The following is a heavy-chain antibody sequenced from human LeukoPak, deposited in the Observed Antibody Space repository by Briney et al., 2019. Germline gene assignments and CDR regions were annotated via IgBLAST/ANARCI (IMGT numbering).Heavy chain of an antibody. CDR2: IYYSGST. J-gene: IGHJ4*02. Sequence: SETLSLTCTVSGGSISSHDWSWIRQPPGKGREWIGYIYYSGSTNYNPSLKSRVTISVDTSKNQFSLKLSSVTAADTAVYYCARDLYDYGGNSHFDYWGQGTLVTVSS. CDR3: ARDLYDYGGNSHFDY. D-gene: IGHD4-23*01. V-gene: IGHV4-59*11. CDR1: GGSISSHD.